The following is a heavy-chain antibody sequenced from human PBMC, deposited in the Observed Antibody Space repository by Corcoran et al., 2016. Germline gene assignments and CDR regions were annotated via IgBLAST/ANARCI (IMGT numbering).Heavy chain of an antibody. V-gene: IGHV3-33*01. CDR3: ASLRHENFMGGLDL. CDR2: IWNDGSNK. D-gene: IGHD3-16*01. Sequence: QEQLVASGGGVVQPGGSLRLSCAASGFSFRYYGMHWVRQAPGKGLEWVAIIWNDGSNKNHADSVRGRFTISRDNSKNTLYLQMNSLVVEDTAVYYCASLRHENFMGGLDLWGQGFTVTVSS. J-gene: IGHJ6*02. CDR1: GFSFRYYG.